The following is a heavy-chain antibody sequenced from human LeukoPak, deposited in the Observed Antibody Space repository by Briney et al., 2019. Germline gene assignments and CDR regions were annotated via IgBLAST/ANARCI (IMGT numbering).Heavy chain of an antibody. D-gene: IGHD2-15*01. Sequence: GGSRRLSCVASGFIVSSNYMNWVRQAPGKGLEWVSVIYSGGNTYYADSVKGRFTISRDNSKNTVYLQMNSLRAEDTAVYYCARGVTSVPSCPGYWGQGTLVTVSS. V-gene: IGHV3-66*01. CDR1: GFIVSSNY. CDR2: IYSGGNT. CDR3: ARGVTSVPSCPGY. J-gene: IGHJ4*02.